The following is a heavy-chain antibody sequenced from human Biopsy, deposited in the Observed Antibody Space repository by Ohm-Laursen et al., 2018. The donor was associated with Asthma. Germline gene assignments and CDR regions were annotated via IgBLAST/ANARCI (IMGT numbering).Heavy chain of an antibody. CDR1: GFTFDDYA. V-gene: IGHV3-9*01. CDR2: ISWNSGSI. D-gene: IGHD1-26*01. Sequence: SLRLSCAASGFTFDDYAMHWVRQAPGKGLEWVSGISWNSGSIGYADSVKGRFTISRDNAKNSLYLQINSLRAEDTALYYCAKGEWELLGANFDYWGQGTMVTVSS. CDR3: AKGEWELLGANFDY. J-gene: IGHJ4*02.